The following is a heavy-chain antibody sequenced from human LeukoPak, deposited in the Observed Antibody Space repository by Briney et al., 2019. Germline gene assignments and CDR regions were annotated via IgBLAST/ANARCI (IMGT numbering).Heavy chain of an antibody. CDR3: ARESSSSSLAYFDY. J-gene: IGHJ4*02. Sequence: PGGSLRLSCAASGFNVSSNYMNWVRQAPGKGLGWVSSISSSSSYIYYADSVKGRFTISRDNAKNSLYLQMNSLRAEDTAVYYCARESSSSSLAYFDYWGQGTLVTVSS. CDR2: ISSSSSYI. V-gene: IGHV3-21*01. CDR1: GFNVSSNY. D-gene: IGHD6-6*01.